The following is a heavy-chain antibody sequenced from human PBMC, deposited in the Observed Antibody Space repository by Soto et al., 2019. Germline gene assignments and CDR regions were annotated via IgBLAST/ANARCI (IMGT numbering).Heavy chain of an antibody. V-gene: IGHV4-30-2*01. D-gene: IGHD3-10*01. J-gene: IGHJ4*02. CDR1: GASITYGAYS. Sequence: TLSLTCTVSGASITYGAYSWSWTRQTPGKGLEWIGYINHLETTFYNPSFESRLTLSIDRTKNQFSLDLKSMSAADRAVYFCARGGGFDSFDYWGQGILVTVSS. CDR2: INHLETT. CDR3: ARGGGFDSFDY.